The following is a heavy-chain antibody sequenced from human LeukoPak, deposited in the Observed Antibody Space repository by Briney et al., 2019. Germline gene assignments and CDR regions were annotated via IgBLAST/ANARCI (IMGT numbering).Heavy chain of an antibody. CDR3: ARAYYYDSNWFDP. J-gene: IGHJ5*02. CDR1: GFTFSSYA. D-gene: IGHD3-22*01. CDR2: ISSSGSTI. Sequence: GGSLRLSCAASGFTFSSYAMHWVRQAPGKGLEWVSYISSSGSTIYYADSVKGRFTISRDNAKNSLYLQMNSLRAEDTAVYYCARAYYYDSNWFDPWGQGTLVTVSS. V-gene: IGHV3-48*04.